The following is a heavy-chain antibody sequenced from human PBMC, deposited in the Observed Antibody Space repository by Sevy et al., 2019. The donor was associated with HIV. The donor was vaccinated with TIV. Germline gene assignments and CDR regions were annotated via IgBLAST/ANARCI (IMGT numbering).Heavy chain of an antibody. CDR2: IRYDGTRK. J-gene: IGHJ4*02. V-gene: IGHV3-30*02. Sequence: GGSLRLSCAASGFTFSDYSMHWVRQAPGKGLEWVAFIRYDGTRKDYADSAKGRFTISSDNSKKTLFLQVNSVRADDTAVDYCARGGDFLLTDWGQGALVTVSS. CDR1: GFTFSDYS. D-gene: IGHD2-21*01. CDR3: ARGGDFLLTD.